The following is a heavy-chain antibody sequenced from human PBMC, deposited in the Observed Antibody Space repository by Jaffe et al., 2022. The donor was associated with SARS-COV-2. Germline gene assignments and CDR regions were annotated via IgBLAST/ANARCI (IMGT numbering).Heavy chain of an antibody. CDR2: IWYDGSNK. V-gene: IGHV3-33*01. CDR3: ARDLGGDYETHYYYGMDV. J-gene: IGHJ6*02. Sequence: QVQLVESGGGVVQPGRSLRLSCAASGFTFSSYGMHWVRQAPGKGLEWVAVIWYDGSNKYYADSVKGRFTISRDNSKNTLYLQMNSLRAEDTAVYYCARDLGGDYETHYYYGMDVWGQGTTVTVSS. CDR1: GFTFSSYG. D-gene: IGHD4-17*01.